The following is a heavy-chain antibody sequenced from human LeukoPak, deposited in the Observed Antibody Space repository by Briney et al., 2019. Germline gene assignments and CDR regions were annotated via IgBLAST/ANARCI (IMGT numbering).Heavy chain of an antibody. V-gene: IGHV4-30-4*01. D-gene: IGHD2-21*02. J-gene: IGHJ4*02. CDR2: IYYSGST. CDR3: ARNIVVVTASYYFDY. CDR1: GGSISSGDYY. Sequence: PSQTLSLTCTVSGGSISSGDYYWSWIRQPPGKGLEWIGYIYYSGSTYYNPSLKSRVTISVDTSKNQFSLKLSSVTAADTAVYYCARNIVVVTASYYFDYWGQGTLVTVSS.